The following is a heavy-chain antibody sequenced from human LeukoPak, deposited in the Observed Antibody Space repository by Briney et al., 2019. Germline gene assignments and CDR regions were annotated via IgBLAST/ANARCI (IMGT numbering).Heavy chain of an antibody. CDR2: ISAYNGNT. Sequence: ASVKVFCKASGYTFITYGISWVRQAPGQGLEWMGWISAYNGNTNYAQKFQGRVTMTTDTSTSTAYMELRSLRSDDTAVYYCARGYSRFGESTDAFDIWGQGTMVTVSS. D-gene: IGHD3-10*01. V-gene: IGHV1-18*01. CDR1: GYTFITYG. CDR3: ARGYSRFGESTDAFDI. J-gene: IGHJ3*02.